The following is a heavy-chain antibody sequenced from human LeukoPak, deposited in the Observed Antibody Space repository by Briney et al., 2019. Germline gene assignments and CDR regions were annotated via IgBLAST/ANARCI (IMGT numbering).Heavy chain of an antibody. CDR1: GGSISSSNW. D-gene: IGHD5-12*01. V-gene: IGHV4-4*02. CDR3: ARRGGYGGGSGNWFDP. CDR2: IYHSGST. Sequence: SGTLSLTCAVSGGSISSSNWWSWVRQPPGKGLEWIGEIYHSGSTNYNPSLKSRVTISVDKSKNQFSLKLSSVTAADTAVYYCARRGGYGGGSGNWFDPWGQGTLVTVSS. J-gene: IGHJ5*02.